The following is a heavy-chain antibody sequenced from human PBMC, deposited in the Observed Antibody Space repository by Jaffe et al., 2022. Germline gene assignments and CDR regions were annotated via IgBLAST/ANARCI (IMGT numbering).Heavy chain of an antibody. D-gene: IGHD4-17*01. CDR2: ISYDGSNK. CDR3: AKESPRGDYGDYYYYYYMDV. V-gene: IGHV3-30*18. Sequence: QVQLVESGGGVVQPGRSLRLSCAASGFTFSSYGMHWVRQAPGKGLEWVAVISYDGSNKYYADSVKGRFTISRDNSKNTLYLQMNSLRAEDTAVYYCAKESPRGDYGDYYYYYYMDVWGKGTTVTVSS. CDR1: GFTFSSYG. J-gene: IGHJ6*03.